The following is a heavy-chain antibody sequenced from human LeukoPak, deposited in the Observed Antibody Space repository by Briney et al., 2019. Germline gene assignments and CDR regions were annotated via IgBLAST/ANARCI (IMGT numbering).Heavy chain of an antibody. CDR2: VKSGSAGETT. CDR3: TLIQGWGSGSYYRDF. CDR1: GFSISNDW. V-gene: IGHV3-15*01. J-gene: IGHJ4*02. Sequence: PGGSLRLSRAASGFSISNDWMSWVRQAPGKGRECVARVKSGSAGETTDYAAPVKGRFTISRDDSKNTLYLQMNSLKTEDTAVYYCTLIQGWGSGSYYRDFWGQGTLVTVSS. D-gene: IGHD3-10*01.